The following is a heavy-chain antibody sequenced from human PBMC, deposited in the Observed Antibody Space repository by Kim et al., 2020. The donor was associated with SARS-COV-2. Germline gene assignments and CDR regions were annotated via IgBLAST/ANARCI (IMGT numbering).Heavy chain of an antibody. J-gene: IGHJ6*02. CDR2: IYYSGST. CDR1: GGSVSSGSYY. Sequence: SETLSLTCTVSGGSVSSGSYYWSWIRQPPGKGLEWIGYIYYSGSTNYNPSLKSRVTISVDTSKNQFSLKLSSVTAADTAVYYCARGYYDSSGSYYYYGMDVWGQGTTVTVSS. V-gene: IGHV4-61*01. CDR3: ARGYYDSSGSYYYYGMDV. D-gene: IGHD3-22*01.